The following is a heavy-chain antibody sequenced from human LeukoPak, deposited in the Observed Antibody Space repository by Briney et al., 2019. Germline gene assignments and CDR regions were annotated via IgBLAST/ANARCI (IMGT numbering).Heavy chain of an antibody. V-gene: IGHV4-59*01. CDR3: ARGTIAMAGILDC. Sequence: PSETLSLTCTVSGASISSYYWGWIRQPPGKGLEWIGYINYSGSSNHNPSLKSRVTISVDTSKNQFSLKLSSVTAADTAVYYCARGTIAMAGILDCWGQGTLVTVSS. CDR1: GASISSYY. J-gene: IGHJ4*02. D-gene: IGHD6-19*01. CDR2: INYSGSS.